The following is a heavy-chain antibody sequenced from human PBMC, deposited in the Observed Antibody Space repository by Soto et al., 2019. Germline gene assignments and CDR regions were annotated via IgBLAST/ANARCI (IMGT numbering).Heavy chain of an antibody. CDR1: GFTFSDYY. D-gene: IGHD6-19*01. Sequence: PGVSLRLSCAASGFTFSDYYMSWIRQAPGKGLEWVAYISSSSSFTTYADSVKGQFTISRDNAKNSLYLQMNRLRAEDTTVYYCARDSTSNIYRSGSFDMWGQGTMVTV. V-gene: IGHV3-11*05. CDR3: ARDSTSNIYRSGSFDM. J-gene: IGHJ3*02. CDR2: ISSSSSFT.